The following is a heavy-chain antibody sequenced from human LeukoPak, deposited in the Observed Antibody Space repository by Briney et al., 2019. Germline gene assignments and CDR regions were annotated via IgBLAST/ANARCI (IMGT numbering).Heavy chain of an antibody. CDR2: IWYDGSNK. V-gene: IGHV3-33*01. Sequence: GGSLRLSCAASGFTFSSYGMHWVRQAPGKGLEWVAVIWYDGSNKYYADSVKGRFTISRDNSKNTLHLQMNSLRADDTAVYYCARDWGPSGYFDYWGQGTLVTVFS. D-gene: IGHD3-16*01. CDR3: ARDWGPSGYFDY. J-gene: IGHJ4*02. CDR1: GFTFSSYG.